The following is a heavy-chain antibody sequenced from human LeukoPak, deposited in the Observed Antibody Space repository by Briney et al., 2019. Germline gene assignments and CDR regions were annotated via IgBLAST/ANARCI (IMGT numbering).Heavy chain of an antibody. CDR1: GFTFSSYV. V-gene: IGHV3-23*01. CDR2: ISGSGSST. D-gene: IGHD2-15*01. Sequence: GVSLRLSCAASGFTFSSYVVSWVRQAPGKGLEWVSAISGSGSSTHYADSVKGRFTISRDNSKNTLYLQMNSLRAEDTAVYYCAGILGYCSGGSCPIKDYWGQGTLVTVSS. CDR3: AGILGYCSGGSCPIKDY. J-gene: IGHJ4*02.